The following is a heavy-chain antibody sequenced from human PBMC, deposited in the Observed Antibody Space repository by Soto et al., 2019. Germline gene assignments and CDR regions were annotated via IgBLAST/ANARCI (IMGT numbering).Heavy chain of an antibody. CDR1: GGSFSGYY. Sequence: PSETLSLTCAVYGGSFSGYYWSWIRQPPGKGLEWIGEINHSGSTNYNPSLKSRVTISVDTSKNQFSLKLSSVTAADTAVYYCARVPFRGPRGYFDYWGQGTLVTVSS. CDR3: ARVPFRGPRGYFDY. J-gene: IGHJ4*02. D-gene: IGHD3-16*01. V-gene: IGHV4-34*01. CDR2: INHSGST.